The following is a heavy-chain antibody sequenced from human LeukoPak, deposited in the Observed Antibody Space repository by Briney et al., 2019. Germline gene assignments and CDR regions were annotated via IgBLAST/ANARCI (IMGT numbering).Heavy chain of an antibody. CDR3: ARDTVTYSSSWSYYYYYYIDV. Sequence: GGSLRLSCAASGFTFSRYTMNWVRQAPGKGLEWVSYISSSGDTKYYADSVRGRFTISRDNAKNSLYLQMNSLRAEDTAVYYCARDTVTYSSSWSYYYYYYIDVWGKGTTVTVSS. CDR1: GFTFSRYT. J-gene: IGHJ6*03. D-gene: IGHD6-13*01. V-gene: IGHV3-48*04. CDR2: ISSSGDTK.